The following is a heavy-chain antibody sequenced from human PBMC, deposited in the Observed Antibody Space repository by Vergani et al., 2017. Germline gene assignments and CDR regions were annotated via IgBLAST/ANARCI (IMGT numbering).Heavy chain of an antibody. V-gene: IGHV3-23*01. CDR3: AKAKPRNSGYDYLYYYHAMDV. J-gene: IGHJ6*02. CDR2: ISGSGGST. CDR1: GFTFNHYA. D-gene: IGHD5-12*01. Sequence: EVKLLESGGDLVQPGGSLRLSCAASGFTFNHYAMNWVRQAPGKGLEWVSGISGSGGSTYYEGSVKGRFTISRDSSKNTLYLQMNSLSAGDTAVYYCAKAKPRNSGYDYLYYYHAMDVWGQGTTVTVSS.